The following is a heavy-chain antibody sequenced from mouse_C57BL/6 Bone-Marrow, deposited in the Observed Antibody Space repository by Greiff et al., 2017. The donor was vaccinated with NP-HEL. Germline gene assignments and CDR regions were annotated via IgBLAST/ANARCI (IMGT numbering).Heavy chain of an antibody. CDR3: TSTRYFDY. CDR1: GFNIKDDY. V-gene: IGHV14-4*01. D-gene: IGHD2-1*01. Sequence: EVKLMESGAELVRPGASVKLSCTASGFNIKDDYMHWVKQRPEQGLEWIGWIDPENGDTEYASKFQGKATITADTSSNTAYLQLSSLTSEDTAVYYCTSTRYFDYWGQGTTLTVSS. J-gene: IGHJ2*01. CDR2: IDPENGDT.